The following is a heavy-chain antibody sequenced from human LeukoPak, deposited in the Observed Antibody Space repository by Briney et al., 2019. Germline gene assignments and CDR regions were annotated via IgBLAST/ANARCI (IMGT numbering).Heavy chain of an antibody. D-gene: IGHD6-13*01. CDR1: GFTFSSYG. CDR2: ISYDGSNK. J-gene: IGHJ4*02. V-gene: IGHV3-30*18. Sequence: GGSLRLSCAASGFTFSSYGMHWVRQAPGKGLEWAAVISYDGSNKYYADSVKGRFTISRDNSKNTLYLQMNSLRAEDTAVYYCAKDSWGSSSWYFDYWGQGTLVTVSS. CDR3: AKDSWGSSSWYFDY.